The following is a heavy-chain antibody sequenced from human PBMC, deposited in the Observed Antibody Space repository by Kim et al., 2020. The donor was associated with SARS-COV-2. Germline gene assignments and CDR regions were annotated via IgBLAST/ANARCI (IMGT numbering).Heavy chain of an antibody. J-gene: IGHJ4*02. CDR3: ARELFDVVRFLEWFRPYWDY. D-gene: IGHD3-3*01. CDR1: GFTFSSYA. Sequence: GGSLRLSCAASGFTFSSYAMHWVRQAPGKGLEWVAVISYDGSNKYYADSVKGRFTISRDNSKNTLYLQMNSLRAEDTAVYYCARELFDVVRFLEWFRPYWDYWGQGTLVTVSS. CDR2: ISYDGSNK. V-gene: IGHV3-30-3*01.